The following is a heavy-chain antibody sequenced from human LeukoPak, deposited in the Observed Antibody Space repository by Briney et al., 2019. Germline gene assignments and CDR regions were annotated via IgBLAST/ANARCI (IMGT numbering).Heavy chain of an antibody. Sequence: GGSLRLSCAASGFIFRSYWMSWVRRAPGKGLEWVANIKQDGSEKYYVDSVKGRFTICRDNAKSSLYLQMNSLRAEDTAVYYCASTSRYCSSTTCYTFDYWGQGALVTVSS. D-gene: IGHD2-2*01. CDR3: ASTSRYCSSTTCYTFDY. J-gene: IGHJ4*02. CDR2: IKQDGSEK. CDR1: GFIFRSYW. V-gene: IGHV3-7*01.